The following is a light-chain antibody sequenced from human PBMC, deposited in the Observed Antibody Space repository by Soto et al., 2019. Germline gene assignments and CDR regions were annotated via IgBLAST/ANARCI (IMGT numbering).Light chain of an antibody. CDR3: AAWDDNRNGPV. CDR2: SNH. Sequence: QSVLTQPPSASGTPGQRVTITCSGGSSNIGSYTVNWYQQFPGMAPKLLIFSNHQRPSGVPDRFSGSRTGTSGSLVISGLQSEDEADYYCAAWDDNRNGPVFGGGTKLTVL. CDR1: SSNIGSYT. V-gene: IGLV1-44*01. J-gene: IGLJ3*02.